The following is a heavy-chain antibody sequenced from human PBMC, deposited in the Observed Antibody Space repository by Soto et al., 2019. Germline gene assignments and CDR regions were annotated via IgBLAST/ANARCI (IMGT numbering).Heavy chain of an antibody. CDR2: ISYDGSNK. D-gene: IGHD3-3*01. CDR1: GFTFSSYG. V-gene: IGHV3-30*18. Sequence: GGSLRLSCAASGFTFSSYGMHWVRQAPGKGLEWVAVISYDGSNKYYADSVKGRFTISRDNSKNTLYLQMNSLRAEDTAVYYCAKDLYYDFWSGYSRPYYYYGMDVWGQGTTVTVSS. J-gene: IGHJ6*02. CDR3: AKDLYYDFWSGYSRPYYYYGMDV.